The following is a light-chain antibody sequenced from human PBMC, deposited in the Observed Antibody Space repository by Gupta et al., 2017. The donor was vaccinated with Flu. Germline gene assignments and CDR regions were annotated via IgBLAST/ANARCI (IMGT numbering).Light chain of an antibody. V-gene: IGLV2-14*01. CDR1: SSDVGRSDS. CDR3: SSYTSTGSFYV. J-gene: IGLJ1*01. Sequence: QSALTQPAAVSGSPGQSITISCTGPSSDVGRSDSVSWYQQHPAEVPKLIIYDVTNRPSGVSSRFSGSKSGNTASLTISRLQAEDESDYYCSSYTSTGSFYVFGTGTKVTVL. CDR2: DVT.